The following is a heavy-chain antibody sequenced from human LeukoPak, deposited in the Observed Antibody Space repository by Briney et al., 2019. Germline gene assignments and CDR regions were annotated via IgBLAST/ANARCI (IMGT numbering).Heavy chain of an antibody. Sequence: SGGSLRLSYAASGFTFSSCEMSWIRQAPGKGLEWLSYIGASGDTIYYADSVKGRFTISRDNGKKSLSLQMNSLRADDTAVYYCARESEYGDYEPWDLWGQGALVIVSS. J-gene: IGHJ5*02. V-gene: IGHV3-48*03. CDR3: ARESEYGDYEPWDL. CDR2: IGASGDTI. D-gene: IGHD4-17*01. CDR1: GFTFSSCE.